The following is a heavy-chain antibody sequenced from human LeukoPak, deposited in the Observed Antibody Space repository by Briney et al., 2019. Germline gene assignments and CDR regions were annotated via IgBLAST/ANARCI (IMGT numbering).Heavy chain of an antibody. J-gene: IGHJ3*02. CDR3: ARASGYAHAFDI. CDR1: GFTFSSYW. CDR2: IYSGGST. V-gene: IGHV3-53*01. Sequence: PGGSLRLSCAASGFTFSSYWISWVRQAPGQGLEWVSVIYSGGSTYYADSVKGRFTISRDNSKNTLYLQMNSLRAEDTAVYYCARASGYAHAFDIWGQGTMVTVSS. D-gene: IGHD5-12*01.